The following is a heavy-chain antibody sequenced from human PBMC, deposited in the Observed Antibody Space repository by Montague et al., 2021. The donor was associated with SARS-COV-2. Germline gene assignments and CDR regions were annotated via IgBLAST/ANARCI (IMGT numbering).Heavy chain of an antibody. Sequence: SETLSLTCSVSGASLSSGGYFWAWVRQLPGKDLEWIGYIFHSGNTYYNPSLKSRVIISQDTSDNHLFLTLMSVTAADTAVYYCARSRANVPSRPGFDYWGQGALVTVSS. V-gene: IGHV4-61*03. CDR2: IFHSGNT. D-gene: IGHD6-6*01. J-gene: IGHJ4*02. CDR1: GASLSSGGYF. CDR3: ARSRANVPSRPGFDY.